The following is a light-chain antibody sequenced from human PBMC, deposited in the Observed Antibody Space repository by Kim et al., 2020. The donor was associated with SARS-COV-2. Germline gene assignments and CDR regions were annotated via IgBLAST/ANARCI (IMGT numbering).Light chain of an antibody. CDR1: QSVSSY. CDR2: GAS. V-gene: IGKV3-20*01. CDR3: QQYTRSLLT. Sequence: EIVLTQSPGTLSLSPGERATLSCRASQSVSSYLAWYQQKPGQAPRLLMYGASYRATGIPDRFSGSGSGTDFTLTISRLEAEDFAVYYCQQYTRSLLTFGGGTKVDIK. J-gene: IGKJ4*01.